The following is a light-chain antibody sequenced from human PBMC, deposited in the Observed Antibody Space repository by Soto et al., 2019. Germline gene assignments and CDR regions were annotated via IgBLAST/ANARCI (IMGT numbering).Light chain of an antibody. CDR1: QSLLHSNGYKY. V-gene: IGKV2-28*01. CDR2: LGS. Sequence: DIVMTQSPLSLPVTPGEPASISCRPSQSLLHSNGYKYLDWYLQKPGQSPQLMIYLGSNRASGVPDRFSGSGSGTDFTLKISRVEAEDVGVYYCMQSLQTPLTFGQGTKVDIK. CDR3: MQSLQTPLT. J-gene: IGKJ1*01.